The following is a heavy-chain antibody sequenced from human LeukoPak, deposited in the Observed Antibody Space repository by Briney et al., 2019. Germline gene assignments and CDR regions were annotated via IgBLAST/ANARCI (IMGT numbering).Heavy chain of an antibody. CDR1: GVTFSTYG. CDR2: IRYDGSSE. Sequence: GGSLRLSCAASGVTFSTYGTHWVRQAPGKGLEWVAVIRYDGSSELYADSVKGRFIISRDNSKNTLYLQMNSLRAEDTAVYYCARYCSGGSCYAGLIWGQGTLVTVSS. CDR3: ARYCSGGSCYAGLI. V-gene: IGHV3-33*01. J-gene: IGHJ4*02. D-gene: IGHD2-15*01.